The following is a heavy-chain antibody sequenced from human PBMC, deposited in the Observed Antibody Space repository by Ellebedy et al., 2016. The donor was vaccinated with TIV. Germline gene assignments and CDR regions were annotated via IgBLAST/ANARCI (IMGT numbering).Heavy chain of an antibody. CDR2: ITNTGHTI. D-gene: IGHD3-9*01. V-gene: IGHV3-11*01. Sequence: GESLKISCAAPGFTFGDYYMSWIRQAPGKGLEWISYITNTGHTIYYADSMKGRFTVARDNANNSMYLQMSSLRAEDTATYYCGRARAPGYFAYYYYGMDVWGQGTTVTVSS. CDR3: GRARAPGYFAYYYYGMDV. CDR1: GFTFGDYY. J-gene: IGHJ6*02.